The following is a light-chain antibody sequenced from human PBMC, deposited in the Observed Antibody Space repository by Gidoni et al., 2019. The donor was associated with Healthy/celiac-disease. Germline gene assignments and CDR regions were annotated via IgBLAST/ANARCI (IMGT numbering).Light chain of an antibody. CDR2: DAS. Sequence: DIQMTQSPSTLSASVGDRVTITCRASQSVSSWLAWYQQKPGKAPKLLIYDASSLQIGVPSRFSGSGSGTDFTLTISSLQPDDFATYYCQQYNSYSLTFGGGTKVEIK. CDR3: QQYNSYSLT. CDR1: QSVSSW. J-gene: IGKJ4*01. V-gene: IGKV1-5*01.